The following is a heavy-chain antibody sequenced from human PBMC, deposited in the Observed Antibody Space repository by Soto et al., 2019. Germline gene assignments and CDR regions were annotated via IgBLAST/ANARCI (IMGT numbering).Heavy chain of an antibody. CDR1: GFTLRDYY. D-gene: IGHD3-16*01. J-gene: IGHJ3*02. CDR3: VRVKDGGAFDI. V-gene: IGHV3-72*01. CDR2: SRNKRNTYTT. Sequence: ISCAGSGFTLRDYYKDWVRQAPEKGLEWVGRSRNKRNTYTTDYAASVKGRFTISRDDAKNLLYLQMNSLKIEDSAVYHCVRVKDGGAFDIWGQGTMVTVSS.